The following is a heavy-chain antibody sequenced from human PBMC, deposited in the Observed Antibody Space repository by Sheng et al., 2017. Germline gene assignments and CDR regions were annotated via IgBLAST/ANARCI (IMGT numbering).Heavy chain of an antibody. J-gene: IGHJ3*02. Sequence: QVQLVQSGAEVKKPGSSVKVSCKASGGTFSSYAISWVRQAPGQGLEWMGGIIPILGIANYAQKFQGRVTITADKSTSTAYMELSSLRSEDTAVYYCARLVVVVPAAEADAFDIWAKGQWSPSLQ. CDR3: ARLVVVVPAAEADAFDI. CDR2: IIPILGIA. V-gene: IGHV1-69*04. D-gene: IGHD2-2*01. CDR1: GGTFSSYA.